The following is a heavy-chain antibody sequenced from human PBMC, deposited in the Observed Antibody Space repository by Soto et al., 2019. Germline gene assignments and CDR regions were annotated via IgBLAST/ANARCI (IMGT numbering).Heavy chain of an antibody. D-gene: IGHD3-22*01. Sequence: HWCTDSGLRLSSGGMHGSPQAPGEGLEWVSRIKSDGSGTSYADSVKGRLTISRDNARNTLYLQMNSLRAKDTAVYFCARGDGDYYDGNGYLGRHWGQGT. CDR3: ARGDGDYYDGNGYLGRH. CDR2: IKSDGSGT. CDR1: GLRLSSGG. J-gene: IGHJ4*02. V-gene: IGHV3-74*01.